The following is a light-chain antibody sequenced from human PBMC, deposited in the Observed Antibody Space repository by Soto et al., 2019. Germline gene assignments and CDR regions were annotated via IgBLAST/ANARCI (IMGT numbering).Light chain of an antibody. V-gene: IGKV3-20*01. CDR3: LQYGSSSFT. Sequence: EIALTQSPGTLSLSPGERATLSCRASQSVSSSYLAWYQQKPGQAPRLLIYGASSRATGIPDRLSGSGSGTDVTLSISRLEPEDCAVYCCLQYGSSSFTFGPGTKVDI. CDR2: GAS. CDR1: QSVSSSY. J-gene: IGKJ3*01.